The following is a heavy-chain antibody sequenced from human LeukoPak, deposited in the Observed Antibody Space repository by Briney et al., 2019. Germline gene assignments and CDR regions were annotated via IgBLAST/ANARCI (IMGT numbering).Heavy chain of an antibody. Sequence: KTSETLSLTCAVYGVSFSGYYWSWIRQPPEKGLEWIGFINNSGSTTYNPSLKSRVTISVDTSKNQFSLKLSSVTAADTAVYYCARGAGWYNYWGQGTLVTVSS. CDR2: INNSGST. CDR3: ARGAGWYNY. V-gene: IGHV4-59*01. D-gene: IGHD6-19*01. J-gene: IGHJ4*02. CDR1: GVSFSGYY.